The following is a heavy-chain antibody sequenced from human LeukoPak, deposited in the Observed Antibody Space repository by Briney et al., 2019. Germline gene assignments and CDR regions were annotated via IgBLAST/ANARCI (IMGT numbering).Heavy chain of an antibody. J-gene: IGHJ4*02. Sequence: GGPLRLSCAASGFTVSSSYMTWVRQAPGKGLEWVSVVYSGGGTYYADSVKGRFTISRDNAKNSLYLQMDSLRAEDTALYYCARDFGAAQKDYWGQGALVTVSS. CDR2: VYSGGGT. CDR1: GFTVSSSY. V-gene: IGHV3-53*01. D-gene: IGHD3-3*01. CDR3: ARDFGAAQKDY.